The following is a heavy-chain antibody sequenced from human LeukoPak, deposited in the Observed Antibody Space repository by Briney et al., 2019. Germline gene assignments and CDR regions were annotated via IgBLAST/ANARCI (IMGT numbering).Heavy chain of an antibody. J-gene: IGHJ4*02. CDR3: ARDQNNPSGSYFFDY. CDR1: GGSISSYY. V-gene: IGHV4-4*07. Sequence: PSETLSLTCTVSGGSISSYYWSWIRQPAGKGLEWIGRIYTSGSTNYNPSLKSRVTMSVDTSKNQFSLKLSSVTAADTAVYYCARDQNNPSGSYFFDYWGQGTLVTVSS. CDR2: IYTSGST. D-gene: IGHD1-26*01.